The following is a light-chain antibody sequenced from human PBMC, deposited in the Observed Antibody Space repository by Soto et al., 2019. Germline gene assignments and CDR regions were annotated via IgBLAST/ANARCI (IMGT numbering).Light chain of an antibody. V-gene: IGKV1-39*01. Sequence: DIQMTQSPSSLSASVGDRVTITCRASQSISRYLNWYQQKPGKAPKLLIYAASSLQSGVPSRFSDSGSGTHFTLTISSLQAEDFASYYCQQSYRRRTFGQGTKVEIK. J-gene: IGKJ1*01. CDR1: QSISRY. CDR3: QQSYRRRT. CDR2: AAS.